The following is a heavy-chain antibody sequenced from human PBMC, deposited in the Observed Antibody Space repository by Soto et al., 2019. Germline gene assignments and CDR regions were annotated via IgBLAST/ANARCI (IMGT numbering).Heavy chain of an antibody. V-gene: IGHV1-18*01. CDR2: ISAYNGNT. CDR1: GYTFTGYG. D-gene: IGHD4-17*01. CDR3: ARDRVGYGEVNWFDP. J-gene: IGHJ5*02. Sequence: APVKLSCKASGYTFTGYGISFLRQATGQGLEWMGWISAYNGNTNYAQKLQGRVTMTTDTSTSTAYMELRSLRSDDTAVYYCARDRVGYGEVNWFDPWGQGTLVTVSS.